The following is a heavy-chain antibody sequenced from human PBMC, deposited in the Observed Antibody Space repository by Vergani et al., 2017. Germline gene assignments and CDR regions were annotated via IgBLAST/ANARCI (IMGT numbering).Heavy chain of an antibody. CDR3: ASVKTKVVTINWYFDL. D-gene: IGHD4-23*01. CDR2: IYYSGST. J-gene: IGHJ2*01. Sequence: QVQLQESGPGLVKPSETLSLPCPVSGGSISSYYWRWIRQPPGKGLEWIGYIYYSGSTNYNPSLKSRVTISVDTSKNQFSLKLSSVTAADTAVYYCASVKTKVVTINWYFDLWGRGTLVTVSS. CDR1: GGSISSYY. V-gene: IGHV4-59*01.